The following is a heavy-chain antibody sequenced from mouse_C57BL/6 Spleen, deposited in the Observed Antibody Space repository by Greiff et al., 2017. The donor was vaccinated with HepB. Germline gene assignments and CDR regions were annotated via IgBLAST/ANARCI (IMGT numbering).Heavy chain of an antibody. D-gene: IGHD1-1*01. Sequence: EVKLMESGPGLVKPSQSLSLTCSVTGYSITSGYYWNWIRQFPGNKLEWMGYISYDGSNNYNPSLKNRISITRDTSKNQFFLKLNSVTTEDTATYYCARGMITTVVATEAMDYWGQGTSVTVSS. CDR1: GYSITSGYY. CDR2: ISYDGSN. J-gene: IGHJ4*01. V-gene: IGHV3-6*01. CDR3: ARGMITTVVATEAMDY.